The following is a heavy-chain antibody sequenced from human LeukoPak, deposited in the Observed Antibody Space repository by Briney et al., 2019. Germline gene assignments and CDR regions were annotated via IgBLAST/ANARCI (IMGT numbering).Heavy chain of an antibody. CDR3: ARENTGSYRPFDY. J-gene: IGHJ4*02. CDR2: IYTSGST. D-gene: IGHD1-26*01. V-gene: IGHV4-4*07. Sequence: SETLSLTCTVSGGSISSHYWSWIRQPAGKGLEWIGRIYTSGSTNYSPSLKSRVTMSVDTSKNQFSLRLSSVTAADTAVYYCARENTGSYRPFDYWGQGTLVTVSS. CDR1: GGSISSHY.